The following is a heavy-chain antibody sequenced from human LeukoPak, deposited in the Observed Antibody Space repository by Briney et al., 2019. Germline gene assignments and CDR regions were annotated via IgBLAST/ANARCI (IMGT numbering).Heavy chain of an antibody. CDR1: GYTFTGYY. J-gene: IGHJ4*02. CDR2: INPNSGGT. CDR3: ARGGGDSRSPGY. V-gene: IGHV1-2*02. Sequence: ASVKVSCKASGYTFTGYYMHWVRQAPGQGLEWMGWINPNSGGTNYTQKFQGRVTMTRDTSISTAYMELSKLRSDDTAVYYCARGGGDSRSPGYWGQGTLVTVSS. D-gene: IGHD6-6*01.